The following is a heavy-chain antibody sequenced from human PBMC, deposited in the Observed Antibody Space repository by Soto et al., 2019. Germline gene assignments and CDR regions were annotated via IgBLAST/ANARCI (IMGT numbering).Heavy chain of an antibody. D-gene: IGHD1-26*01. V-gene: IGHV1-69*13. CDR2: IIPILNSP. Sequence: ASVKVSCKASGGTFGSYAITWVRRAPGQGLEWLGGIIPILNSPAYAQKFQARVVITADEITNTAYMELNSLRFDDTAEYYCAKGGAIVAAGTRVYLYNAMDVWGQGTTVTVSS. CDR3: AKGGAIVAAGTRVYLYNAMDV. CDR1: GGTFGSYA. J-gene: IGHJ6*02.